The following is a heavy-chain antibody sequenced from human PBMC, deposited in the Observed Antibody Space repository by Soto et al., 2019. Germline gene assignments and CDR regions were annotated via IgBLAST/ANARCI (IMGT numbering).Heavy chain of an antibody. V-gene: IGHV4-59*08. Sequence: SETLSLTCTVSGGSISSYYWGWIRQPPGKGLEWIGYIYYSGSTNYNPSLKSRVTISVDTSKNQFSLKLSSVTAADTAVYYCARQRSLYYYMDVWGKGTTVTVSS. CDR2: IYYSGST. J-gene: IGHJ6*03. CDR1: GGSISSYY. CDR3: ARQRSLYYYMDV. D-gene: IGHD4-17*01.